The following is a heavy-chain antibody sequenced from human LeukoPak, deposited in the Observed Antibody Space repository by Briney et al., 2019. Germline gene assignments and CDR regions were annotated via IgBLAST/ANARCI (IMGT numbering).Heavy chain of an antibody. D-gene: IGHD5-18*01. CDR1: GGSFSGYY. Sequence: PSETLSLTCTMYGGSFSGYYWSWIRQPPGKGLERIGEITHSGSTNYNPSLKSRVTISVDTSKSQFSLKLSSVTAADTAVYYCARGYSYGRSCKYWGQGTLVTVSS. CDR2: ITHSGST. CDR3: ARGYSYGRSCKY. V-gene: IGHV4-34*01. J-gene: IGHJ4*02.